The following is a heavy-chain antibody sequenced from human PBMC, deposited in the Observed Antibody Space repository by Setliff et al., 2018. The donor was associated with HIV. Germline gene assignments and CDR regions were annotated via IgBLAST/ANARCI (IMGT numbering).Heavy chain of an antibody. V-gene: IGHV3-30*03. Sequence: GGSLRLSCVASGFTFSTFGMHWVRQAPGKGLEWVAVISYDGSNKYYADSVKGRFTISRDNSKNTLYLQMNSLRAEDTAVYYCARDSRGIAAAGSRGYYYYGMDVWGQGTTVTVS. CDR3: ARDSRGIAAAGSRGYYYYGMDV. CDR2: ISYDGSNK. J-gene: IGHJ6*02. CDR1: GFTFSTFG. D-gene: IGHD6-13*01.